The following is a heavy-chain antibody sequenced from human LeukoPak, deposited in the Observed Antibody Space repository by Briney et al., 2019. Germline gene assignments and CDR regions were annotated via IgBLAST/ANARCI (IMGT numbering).Heavy chain of an antibody. D-gene: IGHD6-19*01. V-gene: IGHV1-18*01. CDR1: GYTFTSYG. Sequence: ASVTVSFKASGYTFTSYGINWVRQAPGQGLEWMGWISAYNGNTNYAQKLQGRVTMTTDTSTSTAYMELRSLRSDDTAVYYCARDHSSGWYWFDPWGQGTLVTVSS. J-gene: IGHJ5*02. CDR2: ISAYNGNT. CDR3: ARDHSSGWYWFDP.